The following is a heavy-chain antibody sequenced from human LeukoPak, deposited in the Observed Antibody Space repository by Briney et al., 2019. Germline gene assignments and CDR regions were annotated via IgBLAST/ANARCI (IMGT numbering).Heavy chain of an antibody. CDR2: IYHSGST. CDR1: GGSISSSNW. Sequence: SETLSLTCAVSGGSISSSNWWSWVRQPPGKGLEWIGEIYHSGSTNYNPSLKSRVTISVDKSKNQFSLKLSSVAAADTAVYYCAKADVDAYGMDVWGQGTTVTVSS. V-gene: IGHV4-4*02. J-gene: IGHJ6*02. D-gene: IGHD5-12*01. CDR3: AKADVDAYGMDV.